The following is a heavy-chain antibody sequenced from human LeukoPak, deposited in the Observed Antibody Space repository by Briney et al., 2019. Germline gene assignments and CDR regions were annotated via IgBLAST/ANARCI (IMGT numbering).Heavy chain of an antibody. J-gene: IGHJ5*02. V-gene: IGHV3-23*01. Sequence: GGSLRLSCAASGFPFSNYAMSWVRQAPGKGLEWVSVLNARATSPHYADSVKDRFTISRDNSKNTLYLQMDRLRAEDTAVYYCAKEAWFGELALDRWGQGTLVTVSS. CDR2: LNARATSP. CDR1: GFPFSNYA. D-gene: IGHD3-10*01. CDR3: AKEAWFGELALDR.